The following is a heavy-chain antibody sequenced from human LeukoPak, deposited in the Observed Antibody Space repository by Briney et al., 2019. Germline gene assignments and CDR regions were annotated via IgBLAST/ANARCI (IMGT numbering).Heavy chain of an antibody. CDR3: ARLTYIGGAFDV. V-gene: IGHV4-61*02. D-gene: IGHD3-10*01. J-gene: IGHJ3*01. Sequence: KTSETLSLTCTVSGGSISIGSYYWRWIRQPARMGLEWIGRIYTSGSTNYNPSLKSRVTISVDTSKNQFSLNLISVSAADRSLYYCARLTYIGGAFDVKSQGAMVTVSS. CDR2: IYTSGST. CDR1: GGSISIGSYY.